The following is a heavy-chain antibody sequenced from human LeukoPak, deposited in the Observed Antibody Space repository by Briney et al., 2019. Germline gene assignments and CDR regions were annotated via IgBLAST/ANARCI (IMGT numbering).Heavy chain of an antibody. D-gene: IGHD4-17*01. CDR1: GYTFTSYY. CDR2: INPSGGST. CDR3: ARGYGDYLLDY. Sequence: ASVKVSCKASGYTFTSYYMHRVRQAPGQGLEWMGIINPSGGSTSYAQKFQGRVTMTRDMSTSTVYMELSSLRPEDTAVYYCARGYGDYLLDYWGQGTLVTVSS. J-gene: IGHJ4*02. V-gene: IGHV1-46*01.